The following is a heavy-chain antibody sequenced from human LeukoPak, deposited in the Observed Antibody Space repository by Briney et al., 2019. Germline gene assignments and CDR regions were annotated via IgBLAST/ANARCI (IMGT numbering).Heavy chain of an antibody. D-gene: IGHD4-23*01. CDR3: ARPNYGDNAHYFDY. V-gene: IGHV4-61*08. Sequence: ASETLSLTCTVSGGSISSGAYYWSWIRQHPGKGLEWIGYIYYSGSTNYNPSLKSRVTISEDTSKNQFSLKLSSVTAADTAVYYCARPNYGDNAHYFDYWGQGTLVTVSS. CDR1: GGSISSGAYY. J-gene: IGHJ4*02. CDR2: IYYSGST.